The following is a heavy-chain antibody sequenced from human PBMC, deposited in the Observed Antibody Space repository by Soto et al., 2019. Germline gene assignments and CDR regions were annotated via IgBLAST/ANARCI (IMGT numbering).Heavy chain of an antibody. J-gene: IGHJ4*02. CDR3: AKAGGDY. CDR1: GFTFSSYG. D-gene: IGHD3-10*01. Sequence: PVGSLRLSCAASGFTFSSYGMHWVRQAPGKGLEWVAVISYDGSNKYYADSVKGRFTISRDNSKNTLYLQMNSLRAEDTAVYYCAKAGGDYWGQGTLVTVSS. V-gene: IGHV3-30*18. CDR2: ISYDGSNK.